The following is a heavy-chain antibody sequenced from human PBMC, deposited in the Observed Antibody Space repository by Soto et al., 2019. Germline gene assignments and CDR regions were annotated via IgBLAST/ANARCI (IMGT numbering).Heavy chain of an antibody. J-gene: IGHJ4*02. Sequence: PGGSLRLSCAASGFTVNSNYMTWVRQAPGKGLEWVSVIYSGGTTDYADSVKGRFTISRDTSKNTLSLQMNSLRAEDTAVYYCARGFNYGYFDYWGQGTLVTV. CDR1: GFTVNSNY. V-gene: IGHV3-53*01. CDR2: IYSGGTT. CDR3: ARGFNYGYFDY. D-gene: IGHD5-18*01.